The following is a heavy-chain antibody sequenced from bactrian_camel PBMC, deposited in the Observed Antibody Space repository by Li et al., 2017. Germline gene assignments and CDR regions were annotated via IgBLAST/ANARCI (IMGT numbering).Heavy chain of an antibody. V-gene: IGHV3S1*01. CDR1: GYTASWYC. CDR3: ALDKWGTG. J-gene: IGHJ4*01. D-gene: IGHD3*01. CDR2: TNPGLPSSYT. Sequence: HVQLVESGGGSVQIGGSLRLSCAGSGYTASWYCLGWFRQAPGKDLEWVATTNPGLPSSYTYYADSVKGRFTISTDLARNTVHLQLNSLKTEDTATYYCALDKWGTGRGQGTQVTVS.